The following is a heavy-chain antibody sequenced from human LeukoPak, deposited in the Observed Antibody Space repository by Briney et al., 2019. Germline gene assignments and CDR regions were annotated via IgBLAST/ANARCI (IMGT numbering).Heavy chain of an antibody. CDR2: ISGYNGNT. CDR1: GYTFTSYG. J-gene: IGHJ4*02. CDR3: ARDNDSRDPPHFDY. Sequence: ASVKVSCKASGYTFTSYGISWVRQAPGQGLEWMGWISGYNGNTNYAQKLQGRVTMTTDTSTSTAYMDLRSLRSDDTAVYYCARDNDSRDPPHFDYWGQGTLVTVSA. V-gene: IGHV1-18*01. D-gene: IGHD3-16*01.